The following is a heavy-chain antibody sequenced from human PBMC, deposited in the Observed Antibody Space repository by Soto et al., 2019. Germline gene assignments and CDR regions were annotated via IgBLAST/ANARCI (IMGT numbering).Heavy chain of an antibody. Sequence: SETLSLTCAVYGGSLSGYYWSWIRQPPGKGLEWIGEINHSGSTNYNPSLKSRVTISVDTSKNQFSLKLSSVTAADTAVYYCARLDDWNYVFGCDYWGQGTLVTVSS. CDR2: INHSGST. D-gene: IGHD1-7*01. CDR1: GGSLSGYY. V-gene: IGHV4-34*01. J-gene: IGHJ4*02. CDR3: ARLDDWNYVFGCDY.